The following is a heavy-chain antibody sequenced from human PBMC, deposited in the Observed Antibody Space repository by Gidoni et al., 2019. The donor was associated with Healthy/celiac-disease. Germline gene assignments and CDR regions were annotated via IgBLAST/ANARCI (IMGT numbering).Heavy chain of an antibody. J-gene: IGHJ3*02. CDR2: IYYRGST. CDR1: GRPISSGGYY. D-gene: IGHD4-17*01. Sequence: QVQLQESGPGLVKPSQTLSLTCTVSGRPISSGGYYWSWIRQHPGKGLEWIGYIYYRGSTYYNPSLKSRVTISVDTSKNQFSLKLSSVTAADTAVYYCARDYGDYASDAFDIWGQGTMVTVSS. V-gene: IGHV4-31*03. CDR3: ARDYGDYASDAFDI.